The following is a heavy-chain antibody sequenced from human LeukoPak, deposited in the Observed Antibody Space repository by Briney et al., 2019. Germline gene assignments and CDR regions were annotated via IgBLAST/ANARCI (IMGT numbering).Heavy chain of an antibody. V-gene: IGHV1-8*01. D-gene: IGHD1-26*01. CDR2: MNPKSGNT. Sequence: GASVKVSCKASGYTFTSYDINWVRQATGQGLEWMGWMNPKSGNTGYAQKFQGRVTMDRDTSRSTAYMELGSLRTEDTAGYYCERVTGSIDFWGQGTLVTVSS. J-gene: IGHJ4*02. CDR3: ERVTGSIDF. CDR1: GYTFTSYD.